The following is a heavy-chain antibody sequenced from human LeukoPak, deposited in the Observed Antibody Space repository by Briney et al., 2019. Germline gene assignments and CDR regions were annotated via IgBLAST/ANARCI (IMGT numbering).Heavy chain of an antibody. CDR1: GVSFSGYY. V-gene: IGHV4-34*01. CDR2: INHSGST. Sequence: SETLSLTCAVYGVSFSGYYWSWIRQPPGKGLEWIGEINHSGSTNYNPSLKSRVTISVDTSKNQFSLKLSSVTAADTAVYYCARVSGSPDWFDPWGQGTLVTASS. D-gene: IGHD2-15*01. CDR3: ARVSGSPDWFDP. J-gene: IGHJ5*02.